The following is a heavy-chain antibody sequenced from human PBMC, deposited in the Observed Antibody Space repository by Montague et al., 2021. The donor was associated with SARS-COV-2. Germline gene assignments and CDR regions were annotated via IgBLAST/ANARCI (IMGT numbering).Heavy chain of an antibody. D-gene: IGHD3-10*01. V-gene: IGHV3-74*01. CDR1: GFTFRSYW. J-gene: IGHJ4*02. CDR2: IRPDGTST. CDR3: VRPLWFGDSDYYFES. Sequence: SLSLSFSASGFTFRSYWMHWVRQVPGRGLVWVSRIRPDGTSTHYAAPVKGRFVISRDNAKSTLSLEMTNLRVDDTAIYYCVRPLWFGDSDYYFESWGQGTLVSVSS.